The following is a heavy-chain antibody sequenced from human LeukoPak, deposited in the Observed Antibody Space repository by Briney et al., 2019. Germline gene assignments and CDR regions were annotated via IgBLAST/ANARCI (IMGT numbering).Heavy chain of an antibody. CDR2: ISDSGGST. CDR3: ARTLSRAMIVDAFDI. Sequence: GGSLRLSCAASGFTFSSYAMSWVRQAPGKGLEWVSAISDSGGSTYYADSVKGRFTISRDNSKNTLYLQMNSLRAEDTAVYYCARTLSRAMIVDAFDIWGQGTMVTVSS. CDR1: GFTFSSYA. V-gene: IGHV3-23*01. D-gene: IGHD3-22*01. J-gene: IGHJ3*02.